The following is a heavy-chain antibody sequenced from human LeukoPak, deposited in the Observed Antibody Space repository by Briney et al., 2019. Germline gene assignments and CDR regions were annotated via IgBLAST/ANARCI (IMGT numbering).Heavy chain of an antibody. CDR1: GGSIRSSSDY. D-gene: IGHD4-17*01. V-gene: IGHV4-39*01. Sequence: SETLSLTCTVSGGSIRSSSDYWGWVRQPAGKGMEWLGSFYYSGSTSYNPSLKSRVTISVDTSKNQFSLRLSSVTAADAAVYYCARLQYGDFYFDYWGQGTLVTVSS. CDR3: ARLQYGDFYFDY. J-gene: IGHJ4*02. CDR2: FYYSGST.